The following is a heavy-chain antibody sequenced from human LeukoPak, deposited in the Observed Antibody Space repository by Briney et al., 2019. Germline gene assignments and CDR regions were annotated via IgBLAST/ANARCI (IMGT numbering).Heavy chain of an antibody. V-gene: IGHV4-34*01. CDR2: INHSGTT. J-gene: IGHJ4*02. Sequence: PSEPLSLTCAVHGGSLSGYYWSWLRQSPGKGLEWIGEINHSGTTNYHPSLKSRVSISVDTTTNQFYLKMRSVTAADTAVYFCTRQHSSSYHSDSWGQGTLVTVSS. CDR3: TRQHSSSYHSDS. CDR1: GGSLSGYY. D-gene: IGHD3-22*01.